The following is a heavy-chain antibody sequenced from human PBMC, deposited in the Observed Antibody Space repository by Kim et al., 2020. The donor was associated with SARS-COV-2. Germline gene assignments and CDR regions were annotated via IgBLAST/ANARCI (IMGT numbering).Heavy chain of an antibody. Sequence: GGSLRLSCAASGFTFSSYAMSWVRQAPGKGLEWVSAISGSGGSTYYADSVKGRFTISRDNSKNSLYLQMNSLRAEDTAVYYCAKVHTMTTVSTAPVDYWGQGTLVTVSS. CDR3: AKVHTMTTVSTAPVDY. D-gene: IGHD4-17*01. CDR2: ISGSGGST. V-gene: IGHV3-23*01. CDR1: GFTFSSYA. J-gene: IGHJ4*02.